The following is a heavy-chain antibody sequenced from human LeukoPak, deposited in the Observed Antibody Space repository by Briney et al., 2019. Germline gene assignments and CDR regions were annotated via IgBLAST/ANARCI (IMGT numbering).Heavy chain of an antibody. CDR1: GGTFSSYA. V-gene: IGHV1-69*13. J-gene: IGHJ3*02. D-gene: IGHD6-13*01. CDR3: ARLTGIAAAGTGLSAFDI. CDR2: IIPIFGTA. Sequence: ASVKVSCKASGGTFSSYAISWVRQAPGQGLEWMGGIIPIFGTANYAQKFQGRVTITADESTSTAYMELSSLRSEDTAVYYCARLTGIAAAGTGLSAFDIWGQGTMVTVSS.